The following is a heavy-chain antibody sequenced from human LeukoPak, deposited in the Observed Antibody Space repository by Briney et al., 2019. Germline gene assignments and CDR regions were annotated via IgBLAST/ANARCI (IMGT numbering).Heavy chain of an antibody. Sequence: GGSLRLSCAASEFTFSSYAMSWVRQAPGKGLEWVSAISGSGGSTYYADSVKGRFTISRDNSKNTLYLQMNSLRAEDTAVYYCAKVGGYRGYYFDYWGQGTLVTVSS. CDR3: AKVGGYRGYYFDY. CDR1: EFTFSSYA. J-gene: IGHJ4*02. D-gene: IGHD3-22*01. V-gene: IGHV3-23*01. CDR2: ISGSGGST.